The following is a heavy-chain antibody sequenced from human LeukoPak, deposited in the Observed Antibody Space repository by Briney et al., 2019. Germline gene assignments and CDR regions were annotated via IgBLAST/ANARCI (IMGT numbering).Heavy chain of an antibody. V-gene: IGHV3-23*01. CDR3: AKGAYDYIEMGYFDY. Sequence: GGSLRLSCAASGFIISNSAMSWVRQAPGKGLEWVSLIIASSGSTFYADSVKGRFTISRDNSKNTLFLQMNSLRAEDTAVYYCAKGAYDYIEMGYFDYWGQGTLVTVSS. J-gene: IGHJ4*02. CDR1: GFIISNSA. CDR2: IIASSGST. D-gene: IGHD5-12*01.